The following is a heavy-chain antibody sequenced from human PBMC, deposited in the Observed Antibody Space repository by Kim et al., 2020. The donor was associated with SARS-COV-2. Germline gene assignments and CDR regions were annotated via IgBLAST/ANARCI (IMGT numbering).Heavy chain of an antibody. CDR1: GGDFRNYP. Sequence: SVKVSCKASGGDFRNYPMSWVRQAPGRGLEWVGGIILMFGTSNSAEKFEGRVTITAEESTSTVYMELSSLTSDDTGVYYCAREIGNTSVPEAFDIWGQGTMVTVSS. V-gene: IGHV1-69*13. J-gene: IGHJ3*02. CDR2: IILMFGTS. CDR3: AREIGNTSVPEAFDI. D-gene: IGHD2-2*01.